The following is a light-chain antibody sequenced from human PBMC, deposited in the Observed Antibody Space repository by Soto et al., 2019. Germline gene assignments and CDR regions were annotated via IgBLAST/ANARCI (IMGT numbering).Light chain of an antibody. Sequence: DIVMTQSPLSLPVTPGEPASISCRSSQSLLHSNGYNYLDWYLQKPGQSPQLLIYLGSNRASGVPDRFSGSGSGTDFTLKISRVEAEDVGVYHCMQALQTPTFCQGTKLEIK. J-gene: IGKJ2*01. V-gene: IGKV2-28*01. CDR1: QSLLHSNGYNY. CDR2: LGS. CDR3: MQALQTPT.